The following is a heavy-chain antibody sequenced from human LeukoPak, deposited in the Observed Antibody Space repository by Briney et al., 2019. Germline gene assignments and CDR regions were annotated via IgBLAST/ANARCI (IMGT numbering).Heavy chain of an antibody. Sequence: SQTLSLTCNVSGVSVSDGRYYWTWIRQHPGKGLEWIGYKYYSGSAKYNPSLKSRLTISVDTSKNQFSLQLTSVTAADTATYYCATPYCSSIGFLDVFSMWGQGTRVTVSS. V-gene: IGHV4-31*03. CDR1: GVSVSDGRYY. D-gene: IGHD2-2*01. CDR2: KYYSGSA. CDR3: ATPYCSSIGFLDVFSM. J-gene: IGHJ3*02.